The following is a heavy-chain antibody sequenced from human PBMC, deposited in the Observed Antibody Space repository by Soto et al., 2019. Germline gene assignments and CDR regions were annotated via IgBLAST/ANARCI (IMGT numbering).Heavy chain of an antibody. V-gene: IGHV5-51*01. CDR2: IYPGDSDT. D-gene: IGHD2-2*01. Sequence: PGESLKISCKGSGYSFTSYWIGWVRQMPGKGLEWMGIIYPGDSDTRYSPSFQGQVTISADKSISTAYLQLKSMTAADTAVYYCAKLSCTSSTCYFPGWFDPWGQGTLVTVSS. J-gene: IGHJ5*02. CDR1: GYSFTSYW. CDR3: AKLSCTSSTCYFPGWFDP.